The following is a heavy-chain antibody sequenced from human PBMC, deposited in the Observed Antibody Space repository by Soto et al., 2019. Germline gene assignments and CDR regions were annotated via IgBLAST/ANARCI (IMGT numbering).Heavy chain of an antibody. CDR3: ARDYYGSGSYSYGMDV. J-gene: IGHJ6*02. CDR1: GFTVSSNY. D-gene: IGHD3-10*01. V-gene: IGHV3-53*01. Sequence: GGSLRLSCAASGFTVSSNYMSWVRQAPGKGLEWVSVIYSGGSTYYADSVKGRFTISRDNSKNTLYLQMNSLRAEDTAVYYCARDYYGSGSYSYGMDVWGQGTTVTV. CDR2: IYSGGST.